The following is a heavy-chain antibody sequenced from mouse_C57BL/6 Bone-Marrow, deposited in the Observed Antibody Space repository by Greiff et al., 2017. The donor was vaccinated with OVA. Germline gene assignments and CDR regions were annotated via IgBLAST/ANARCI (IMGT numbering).Heavy chain of an antibody. V-gene: IGHV1-69*01. CDR3: ARNGSSLYYYAMDY. Sequence: QVQLQQPGAELVMPGASVKLSCKASGYTFTSYWMHWVKQRPGQGLEWIGEIDPSDSYTNYNQKFKGKSTLTVDKSSSTAYMQLSSLTSEDSAVYYCARNGSSLYYYAMDYWGQGTSVTVSS. CDR1: GYTFTSYW. CDR2: IDPSDSYT. D-gene: IGHD1-1*01. J-gene: IGHJ4*01.